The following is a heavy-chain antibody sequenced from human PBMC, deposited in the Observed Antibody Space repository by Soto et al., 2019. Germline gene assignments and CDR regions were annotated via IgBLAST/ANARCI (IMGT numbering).Heavy chain of an antibody. V-gene: IGHV4-4*02. CDR2: IYHSGST. Sequence: SETLSLTCAVSGGSISSSNWWSFVRQPPGKGLEWIGEIYHSGSTNYNPSLKSRVTISVDKSKNQFSLKLSSVTAADTAVYYCASSRSSGYYYAWGQGTLVTVSS. CDR1: GGSISSSNW. CDR3: ASSRSSGYYYA. D-gene: IGHD3-22*01. J-gene: IGHJ5*02.